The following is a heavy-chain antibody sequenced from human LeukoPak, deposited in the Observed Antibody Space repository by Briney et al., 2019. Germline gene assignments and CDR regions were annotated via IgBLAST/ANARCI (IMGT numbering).Heavy chain of an antibody. V-gene: IGHV4-30-4*08. D-gene: IGHD3-9*01. J-gene: IGHJ4*02. CDR2: IYYSGST. CDR1: GGSISSGDYY. Sequence: SETLSLTCTVSGGSISSGDYYWSWIRQPPGKGREWIGYIYYSGSTYYNPSLKSRVTISVDTSKNQFSLKLSSVTAADTAVYYCARDNYDILTGYPYYFDYWGQGTLVTVSS. CDR3: ARDNYDILTGYPYYFDY.